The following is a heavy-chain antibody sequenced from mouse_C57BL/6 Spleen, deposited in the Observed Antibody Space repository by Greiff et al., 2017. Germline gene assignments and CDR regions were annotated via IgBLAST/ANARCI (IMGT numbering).Heavy chain of an antibody. CDR1: GYTFTSYW. D-gene: IGHD1-1*01. Sequence: QVQLQQPGAELVKPGASVKLSCKASGYTFTSYWMQWVKQRPGQGLEWIGGIDPSDSYTNYNQKFKGKATLTVDTSSSTAYMQLSSLTSEDSAVYYCARRHYGSSLGYYLDYWDQGTTLTVSS. J-gene: IGHJ2*01. V-gene: IGHV1-50*01. CDR3: ARRHYGSSLGYYLDY. CDR2: IDPSDSYT.